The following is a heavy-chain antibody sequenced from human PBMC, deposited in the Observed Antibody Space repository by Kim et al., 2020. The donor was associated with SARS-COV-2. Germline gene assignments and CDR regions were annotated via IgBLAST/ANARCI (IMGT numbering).Heavy chain of an antibody. Sequence: YHPSLKSRLTITKDNTKNQVVLTMTNMAPVDNATYYCAHRASYTFSYFDYWGQGTLVTVSS. J-gene: IGHJ4*02. D-gene: IGHD2-2*02. CDR3: AHRASYTFSYFDY. V-gene: IGHV2-5*01.